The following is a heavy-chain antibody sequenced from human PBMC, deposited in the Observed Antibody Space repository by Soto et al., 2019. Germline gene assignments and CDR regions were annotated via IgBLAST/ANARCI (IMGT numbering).Heavy chain of an antibody. CDR1: GGSISSYY. J-gene: IGHJ6*03. D-gene: IGHD2-2*01. Sequence: SETLSLTCTVSGGSISSYYWSWIRQPPGKGLEWIGYIYYSGSTNYNPSLKSRVTISVDTSKNQFSLKLSSVTAADTAVYYCARGIVVVPAAIDGDYYYMDVWGKGTTVTVS. V-gene: IGHV4-59*01. CDR3: ARGIVVVPAAIDGDYYYMDV. CDR2: IYYSGST.